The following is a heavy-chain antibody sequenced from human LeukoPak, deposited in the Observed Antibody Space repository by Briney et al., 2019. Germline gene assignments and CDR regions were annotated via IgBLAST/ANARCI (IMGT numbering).Heavy chain of an antibody. D-gene: IGHD1-7*01. CDR3: ARETPLNWNYVRFFDY. V-gene: IGHV6-1*01. CDR1: GDSVSSNSAA. J-gene: IGHJ4*02. Sequence: SQTLSLTCAISGDSVSSNSAAWNWIRQSPSRGLEWLGRTYYRSKWYNDYEVSVKSRITINTDTSKKQFSQQLNSVAPEDTAVYYCARETPLNWNYVRFFDYWGQGTLVTVSS. CDR2: TYYRSKWYN.